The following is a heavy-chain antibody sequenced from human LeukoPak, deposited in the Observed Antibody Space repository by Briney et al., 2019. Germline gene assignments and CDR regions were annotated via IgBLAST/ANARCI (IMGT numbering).Heavy chain of an antibody. D-gene: IGHD6-13*01. CDR1: GGTFSSYA. CDR2: IIPIFGTA. Sequence: SVKVSCKTSGGTFSSYAISWVRQAPGQGLEWVGGIIPIFGTANYAQKFQGRVTITTDESTSTAYMELSNLRSEDTAVYYCARDLSSSWLIFDYWGQGTLVTVSS. J-gene: IGHJ4*02. V-gene: IGHV1-69*05. CDR3: ARDLSSSWLIFDY.